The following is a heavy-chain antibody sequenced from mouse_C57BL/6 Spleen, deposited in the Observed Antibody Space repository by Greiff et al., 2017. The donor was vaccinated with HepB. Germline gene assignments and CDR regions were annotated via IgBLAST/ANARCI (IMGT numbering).Heavy chain of an antibody. J-gene: IGHJ3*01. CDR2: IYPGDGDT. CDR3: AKGLDYGFAY. V-gene: IGHV1-80*01. D-gene: IGHD1-1*01. Sequence: VKLVESGAELVKPGASVKISCKASGYAFSSYWMNWVKQRPGKGLEWIGQIYPGDGDTNYNGKFKGKATLTADKSSSTAYMQLSSLTSEDSAVYFCAKGLDYGFAYWGQGTLVTVSA. CDR1: GYAFSSYW.